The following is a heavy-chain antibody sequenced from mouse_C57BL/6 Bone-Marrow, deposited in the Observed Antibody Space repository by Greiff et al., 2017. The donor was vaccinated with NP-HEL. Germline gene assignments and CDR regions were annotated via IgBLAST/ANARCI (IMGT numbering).Heavy chain of an antibody. V-gene: IGHV1-69*01. CDR2: IDPSDSYT. D-gene: IGHD2-2*01. CDR3: AREGSTMVTFDY. CDR1: GYTFTSYW. J-gene: IGHJ2*01. Sequence: QVQLKQPGAELVMPGASVKLSCKASGYTFTSYWMHWVKQRPGQGLEWIGEIDPSDSYTNYNQKFKGKSTLTVDKSSSTAYMQLSSLTSEDSAVYYCAREGSTMVTFDYWGQGTTLTVSS.